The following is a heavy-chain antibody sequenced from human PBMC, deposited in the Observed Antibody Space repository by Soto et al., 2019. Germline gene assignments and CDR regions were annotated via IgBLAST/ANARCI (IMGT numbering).Heavy chain of an antibody. CDR2: INPKNGDT. D-gene: IGHD3-3*02. CDR3: AGEAGGSNIAAVLLDP. V-gene: IGHV1-2*02. J-gene: IGHJ5*02. CDR1: GYFFNDYH. Sequence: ASVKVSCKTSGYFFNDYHMHWVRKAPGQGLEWMGWINPKNGDTNYAQKFQDRVTMTRDTSISTVYIELCRLTSDDTAVYYCAGEAGGSNIAAVLLDPWGQGTLVTVSS.